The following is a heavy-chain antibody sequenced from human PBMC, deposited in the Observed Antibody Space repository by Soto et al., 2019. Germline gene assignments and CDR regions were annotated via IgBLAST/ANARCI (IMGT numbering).Heavy chain of an antibody. CDR1: GGSISSGGYY. D-gene: IGHD2-2*01. CDR3: ARDAGGWYQLLSRWFDP. V-gene: IGHV4-31*03. Sequence: QVQLQESGPGLVKPSQTLSLTCTVSGGSISSGGYYWSWIRQHPGKGLEWIGYIYYSGSAYYNPCLQSRVTIAVETSKNQFSLRLSAVTAADTAVYYCARDAGGWYQLLSRWFDPWGQGTLVTVSS. CDR2: IYYSGSA. J-gene: IGHJ5*02.